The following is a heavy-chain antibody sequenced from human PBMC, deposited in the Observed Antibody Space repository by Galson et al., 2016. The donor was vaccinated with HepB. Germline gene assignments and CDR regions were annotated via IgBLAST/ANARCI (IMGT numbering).Heavy chain of an antibody. CDR2: IYWDDDK. J-gene: IGHJ2*01. CDR3: VHTRQWNDVRYFAF. Sequence: PALVKPTQTLTLTCTLSGFTISTRGVGVAWIRQPPGKALDWLALIYWDDDKWHSPSLKSRLSVTKDTSTNQVFLKITNVDPVDTGTYYCVHTRQWNDVRYFAFWGPGTQVTGSS. CDR1: GFTISTRGVG. D-gene: IGHD1-1*01. V-gene: IGHV2-5*02.